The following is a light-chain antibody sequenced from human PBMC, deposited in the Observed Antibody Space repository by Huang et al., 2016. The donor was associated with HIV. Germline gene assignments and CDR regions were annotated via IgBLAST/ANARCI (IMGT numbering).Light chain of an antibody. Sequence: VRLTQSPSSLSASVGDTVIISCRASQDIGTSLAWYQQKTGGAPKRLISGASTLQSGVPSRCSGDSVGTYFTLVINNLQPEDFATYYCQQLHSYPITFGQGTRLDIK. V-gene: IGKV1-13*02. CDR1: QDIGTS. CDR3: QQLHSYPIT. CDR2: GAS. J-gene: IGKJ5*01.